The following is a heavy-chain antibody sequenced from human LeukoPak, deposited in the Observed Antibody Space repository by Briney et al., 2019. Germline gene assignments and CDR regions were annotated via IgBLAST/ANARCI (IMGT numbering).Heavy chain of an antibody. D-gene: IGHD2-2*01. V-gene: IGHV4-59*01. CDR1: GGSISSYY. CDR2: IYYSGST. Sequence: SETLSLTCTVSGGSISSYYWSWLRQPPGKGLEWIGYIYYSGSTNYNPSLKSRVTISVDTSKNQFSLKLSSVTAADTAVYYCARLNWDIVVVPAAGFDYWGQGTLVTVSS. J-gene: IGHJ4*02. CDR3: ARLNWDIVVVPAAGFDY.